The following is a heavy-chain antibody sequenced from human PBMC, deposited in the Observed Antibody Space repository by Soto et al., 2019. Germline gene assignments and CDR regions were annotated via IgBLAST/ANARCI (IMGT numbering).Heavy chain of an antibody. CDR3: ERDRGYCSGGSCPEVFDY. CDR2: ISAYNGNT. D-gene: IGHD2-15*01. Sequence: QVQLVQSGAEVKKPGASVKVSCKASGYTFTSYGISWVRQAPGQGLEWMGWISAYNGNTNYAQKLKGRVTMTTDTSTSTADMELRSLRSDDTAVYYCERDRGYCSGGSCPEVFDYWGQGTLVTVSS. V-gene: IGHV1-18*01. J-gene: IGHJ4*02. CDR1: GYTFTSYG.